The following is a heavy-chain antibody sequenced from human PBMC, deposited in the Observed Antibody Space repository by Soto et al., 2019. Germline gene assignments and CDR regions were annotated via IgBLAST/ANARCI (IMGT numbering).Heavy chain of an antibody. CDR1: GFTFSYYW. CDR3: ARGDSGAFDP. CDR2: IHSDGSST. V-gene: IGHV3-74*01. J-gene: IGHJ3*01. Sequence: EVQLLESGGGLVQPGESLRLSCAASGFTFSYYWMHWVRQAPGMGLVWVSRIHSDGSSTTYADSVKGRFTISRDNARNTLYLKMNSLRAEDTAVYYCARGDSGAFDPWGQGTVLTVSS. D-gene: IGHD1-26*01.